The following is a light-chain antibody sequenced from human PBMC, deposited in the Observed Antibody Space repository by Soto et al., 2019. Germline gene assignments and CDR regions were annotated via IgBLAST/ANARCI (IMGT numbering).Light chain of an antibody. CDR1: QSVSSN. CDR2: GAS. V-gene: IGKV3D-15*01. Sequence: ELVLTQSPGTLSLSPGERATLSCRASQSVSSNLAWYQLKPGQAPRLLIYGASTRATGIPARFSGSGSGTEFTLTISSLQSEDFAVYFCQQYNNSPTFGQGTKVDIK. J-gene: IGKJ1*01. CDR3: QQYNNSPT.